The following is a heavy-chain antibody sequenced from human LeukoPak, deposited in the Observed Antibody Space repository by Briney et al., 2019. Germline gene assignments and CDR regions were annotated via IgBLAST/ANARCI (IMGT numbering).Heavy chain of an antibody. CDR3: ARQYYGSGSYFALSYYFDY. CDR2: IYYSGST. CDR1: GGSISSSSYY. D-gene: IGHD3-10*01. Sequence: SETLSLTCTVSGGSISSSSYYWGWIRQPPGKGLGWIGSIYYSGSTYYNPSLKSRVTISVDTSKNQFSLKLSSVTAADTAVYYCARQYYGSGSYFALSYYFDYWGQGTLVTVSS. J-gene: IGHJ4*02. V-gene: IGHV4-39*01.